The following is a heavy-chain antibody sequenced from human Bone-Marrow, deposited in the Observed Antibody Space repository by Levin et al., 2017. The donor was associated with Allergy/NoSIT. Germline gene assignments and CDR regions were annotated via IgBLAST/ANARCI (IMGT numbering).Heavy chain of an antibody. CDR3: AGAFASAGTDSLYFYYYGVDV. V-gene: IGHV4-34*01. Sequence: ASETLSLTCDVYGGSFMSSYWSWIRQPPGKGLEWIGEVNHSGSTKYNPSLKSRVTISVDTSERQISLRLSSCTGADTAVYYCAGAFASAGTDSLYFYYYGVDVWGQGTTVTVSS. D-gene: IGHD6-13*01. CDR2: VNHSGST. CDR1: GGSFMSSY. J-gene: IGHJ6*02.